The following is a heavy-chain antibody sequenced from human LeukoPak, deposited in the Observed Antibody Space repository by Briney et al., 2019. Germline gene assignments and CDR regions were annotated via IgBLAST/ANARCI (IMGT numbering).Heavy chain of an antibody. D-gene: IGHD1-26*01. CDR2: IYYSGST. CDR3: ARVLNVRTHKTHSGSYHGYYYYGMDV. Sequence: KTSETLSLTCTVSGGSISSYYWSWIRQPPGKRLEWIRYIYYSGSTNYNPSLKSRVTISVDTSKNQFSLKLSSVTAADTAVYYCARVLNVRTHKTHSGSYHGYYYYGMDVWGQGTTVTVSS. CDR1: GGSISSYY. J-gene: IGHJ6*02. V-gene: IGHV4-59*01.